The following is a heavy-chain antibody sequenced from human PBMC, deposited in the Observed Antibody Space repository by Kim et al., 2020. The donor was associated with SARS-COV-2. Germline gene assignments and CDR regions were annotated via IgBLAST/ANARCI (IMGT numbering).Heavy chain of an antibody. V-gene: IGHV4-39*01. CDR3: ARHEGSLCSSTSCHPGWFDP. CDR2: IYYSGST. D-gene: IGHD2-2*01. CDR1: GGSISSSSYY. J-gene: IGHJ5*02. Sequence: SETLSLTCTVSGGSISSSSYYWGWIRQPPGKGLEWIGSIYYSGSTYYNPSLKSRVTISVDTSKNQFSLKLSSVTAADTAVYYCARHEGSLCSSTSCHPGWFDPWGQGTLVTVSS.